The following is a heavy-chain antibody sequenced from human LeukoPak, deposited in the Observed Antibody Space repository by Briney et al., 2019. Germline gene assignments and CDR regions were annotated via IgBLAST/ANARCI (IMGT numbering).Heavy chain of an antibody. CDR1: GYSFTTYW. D-gene: IGHD3-16*01. CDR2: IHCGDSDT. CDR3: ARHDCWGSYCPGSNWFDP. V-gene: IGHV5-51*01. Sequence: GESLKISCRGSGYSFTTYWIAWARQMPGKGLEWMGMIHCGDSDTRYSPSFQGQVTISADKSINTAYLQWSSLKASDTALYYRARHDCWGSYCPGSNWFDPWGQGTLVTVSS. J-gene: IGHJ5*02.